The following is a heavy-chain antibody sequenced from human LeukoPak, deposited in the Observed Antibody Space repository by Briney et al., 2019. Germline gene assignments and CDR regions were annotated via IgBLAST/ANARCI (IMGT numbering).Heavy chain of an antibody. Sequence: PGGSLRLSCAASVFTFNNYALHWVRQAPGKGLEYVSAISTNGDSTYYANSVKGRFTISRDNSKNTLYLQMGSLRAEDMAVYYCARYCNGVNCYSGYDYWGQGTLVTVSS. CDR2: ISTNGDST. J-gene: IGHJ4*02. D-gene: IGHD2-15*01. CDR1: VFTFNNYA. CDR3: ARYCNGVNCYSGYDY. V-gene: IGHV3-64*01.